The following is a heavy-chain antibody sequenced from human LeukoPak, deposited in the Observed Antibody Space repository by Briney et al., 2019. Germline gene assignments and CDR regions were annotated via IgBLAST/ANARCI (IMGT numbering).Heavy chain of an antibody. Sequence: SETLSLTCTVSAGSITNYYWTWIRQPPGKGLEWIGYISYSGSTNYNPSLKSRVTISVDTSKNQFSLKLSSVTAADTAVYYCAKYVWGSYPTFEDYWGQGTLVTVSS. D-gene: IGHD3-16*02. CDR2: ISYSGST. J-gene: IGHJ4*02. V-gene: IGHV4-59*01. CDR1: AGSITNYY. CDR3: AKYVWGSYPTFEDY.